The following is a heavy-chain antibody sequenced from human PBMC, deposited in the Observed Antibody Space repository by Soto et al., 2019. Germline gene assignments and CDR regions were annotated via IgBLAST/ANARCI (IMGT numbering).Heavy chain of an antibody. CDR1: GYSFTSYW. V-gene: IGHV5-51*01. Sequence: PGESLKISCKGSGYSFTSYWIGWVRQMPGKGLEWMGIIYPGDSDTRYSPSFQGQVTISADKSISTAYLQWSSLKASDTAMYYCARHSSSCSSTSCSDTNAFDIWGQGTMVTVS. J-gene: IGHJ3*02. CDR3: ARHSSSCSSTSCSDTNAFDI. CDR2: IYPGDSDT. D-gene: IGHD2-2*01.